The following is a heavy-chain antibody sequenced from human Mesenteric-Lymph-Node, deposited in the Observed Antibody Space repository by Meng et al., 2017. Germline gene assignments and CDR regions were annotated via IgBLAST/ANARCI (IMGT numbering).Heavy chain of an antibody. Sequence: SVKVSCKASGGTFSSYAISWVRQAPGQGLEWMGGIIPIFGTANYAQKFQGRVTITADESTSTAYMELTRVRSDDTAVYYCTRGGPSKDLNMAKVDIFAAWGQGTLVTVSS. J-gene: IGHJ4*02. CDR2: IIPIFGTA. D-gene: IGHD3-9*01. CDR3: TRGGPSKDLNMAKVDIFAA. V-gene: IGHV1-69*13. CDR1: GGTFSSYA.